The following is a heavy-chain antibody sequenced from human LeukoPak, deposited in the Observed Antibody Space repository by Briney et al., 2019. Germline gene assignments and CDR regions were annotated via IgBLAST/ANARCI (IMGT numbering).Heavy chain of an antibody. D-gene: IGHD4-11*01. CDR3: ARVAFSKYHYYMDV. CDR2: LSAHIDDT. CDR1: GYSFRTYG. Sequence: ASVKVSCKASGYSFRTYGITWVRQAPGQGLEWMGWLSAHIDDTSYSQKFQGRVTVTTDTSTSTAYMELRSLRSDDTAVYFCARVAFSKYHYYMDVWGKGTTVTVSS. J-gene: IGHJ6*03. V-gene: IGHV1-18*01.